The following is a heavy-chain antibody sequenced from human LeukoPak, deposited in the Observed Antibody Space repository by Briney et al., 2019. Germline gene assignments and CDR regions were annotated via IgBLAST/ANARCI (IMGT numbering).Heavy chain of an antibody. CDR1: GGSISSYY. V-gene: IGHV4-59*01. D-gene: IGHD5-24*01. Sequence: PSETLSLTCTVSGGSISSYYWSWIRQPPGKGLEWIGYIYYSGSTNYNPSLKSRVTISVDTSKNQFSLKLSSVTAADTAVYYCARDGRRTGEEVRARDGDAFDIWGQGTMVTVSS. J-gene: IGHJ3*02. CDR2: IYYSGST. CDR3: ARDGRRTGEEVRARDGDAFDI.